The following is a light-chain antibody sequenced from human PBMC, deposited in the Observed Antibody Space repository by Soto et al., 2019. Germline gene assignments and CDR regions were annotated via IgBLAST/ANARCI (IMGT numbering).Light chain of an antibody. CDR3: QQYDNLPIT. J-gene: IGKJ5*01. Sequence: DIQMTQSPYTLSASVGDRVTITCRASQSISSYLNWYQQKPGKAPKLLIYDASNLETGVPSRFSGSGSGTDFTFTISSLQPEDIATYYCQQYDNLPITFGQGTRLENK. V-gene: IGKV1-33*01. CDR2: DAS. CDR1: QSISSY.